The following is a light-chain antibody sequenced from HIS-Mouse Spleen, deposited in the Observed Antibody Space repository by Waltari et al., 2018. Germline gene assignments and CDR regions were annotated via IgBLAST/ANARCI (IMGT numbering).Light chain of an antibody. Sequence: EIVLTQSPGTLSLSPGERATLSCRASQSVSSSYLAWYQQKPGQAPRLLIYGESSRATGIPDRFRGSVSGTDFTLTISRLEPEDFAVYYCQQYGSSPPYTFGQGTKLEIK. CDR1: QSVSSSY. J-gene: IGKJ2*01. CDR2: GES. V-gene: IGKV3-20*01. CDR3: QQYGSSPPYT.